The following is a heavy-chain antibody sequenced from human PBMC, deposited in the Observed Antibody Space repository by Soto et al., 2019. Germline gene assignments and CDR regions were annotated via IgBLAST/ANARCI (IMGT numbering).Heavy chain of an antibody. CDR3: ARLGPYGSESYSFRYNWFDP. Sequence: ASVKVSCKASGYIFSSYGISWVRQAPGQGLEWMGWVSAYNGNTNYPQKLQGRVTMTTDTSTSTAYMELRSLRGEDTAMYYCARLGPYGSESYSFRYNWFDPWGQGTQVTVSS. CDR1: GYIFSSYG. D-gene: IGHD3-10*01. V-gene: IGHV1-18*01. CDR2: VSAYNGNT. J-gene: IGHJ5*02.